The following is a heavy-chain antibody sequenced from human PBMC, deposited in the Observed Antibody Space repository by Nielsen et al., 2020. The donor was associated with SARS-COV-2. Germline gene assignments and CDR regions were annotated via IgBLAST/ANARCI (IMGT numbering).Heavy chain of an antibody. V-gene: IGHV1-3*01. CDR2: INAGNGNT. D-gene: IGHD3-3*01. Sequence: WVRQAPGQRLGWMGWINAGNGNTKYSQKFQGRVTITRDTSASTAYMELSSLRSEDTAVYYCAREQRITIFGVVISSFDYWGQGTLVTVSS. CDR3: AREQRITIFGVVISSFDY. J-gene: IGHJ4*02.